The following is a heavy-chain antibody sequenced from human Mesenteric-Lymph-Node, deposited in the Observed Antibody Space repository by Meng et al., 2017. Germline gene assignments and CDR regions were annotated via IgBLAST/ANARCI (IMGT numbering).Heavy chain of an antibody. CDR1: AGSLSSSDYH. CDR2: IYNSGST. V-gene: IGHV4-61*05. CDR3: ARGGGCSSSSCDLDY. Sequence: LLQSAPVPWKPSGTLYSTCVCPAGSLSSSDYHLSWIRQPPGKGLEWIGYIYNSGSTNYNPSLKSRVTISVDKSKNQFSLKLSSVTAADTAMYYCARGGGCSSSSCDLDYWGQGVLVTVSS. J-gene: IGHJ4*02. D-gene: IGHD2-2*01.